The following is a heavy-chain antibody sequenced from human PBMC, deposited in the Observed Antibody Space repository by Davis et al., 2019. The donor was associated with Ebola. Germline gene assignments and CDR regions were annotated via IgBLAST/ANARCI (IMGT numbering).Heavy chain of an antibody. Sequence: AASVKVSCKASGYTFISHDINWVRQATGQGLEWMGWISAYNGNTNYAQKLQGRVTMTTDTSTSTAYMEVGSLRSDDTAVYYCARAQFPTTSDHWGQGTLVTVSS. V-gene: IGHV1-18*01. D-gene: IGHD1-1*01. J-gene: IGHJ4*02. CDR1: GYTFISHD. CDR2: ISAYNGNT. CDR3: ARAQFPTTSDH.